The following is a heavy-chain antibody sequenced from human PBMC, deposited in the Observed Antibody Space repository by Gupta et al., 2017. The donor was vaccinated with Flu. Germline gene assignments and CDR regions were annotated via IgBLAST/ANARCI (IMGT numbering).Heavy chain of an antibody. CDR1: GYSFSSYW. CDR2: SYPGDSDT. CDR3: ARPNTLMVRGIIIDAFDI. D-gene: IGHD3-10*01. Sequence: EVPLVQSGAEVKKPGASPKISCKGYGYSFSSYWIGWVRPMPGKGREWMGISYPGDSDTRYRPSFQGQVTISADKSISTAYLQWSSLKASDTAMYYCARPNTLMVRGIIIDAFDIWGQGTMVTGAS. J-gene: IGHJ3*02. V-gene: IGHV5-51*03.